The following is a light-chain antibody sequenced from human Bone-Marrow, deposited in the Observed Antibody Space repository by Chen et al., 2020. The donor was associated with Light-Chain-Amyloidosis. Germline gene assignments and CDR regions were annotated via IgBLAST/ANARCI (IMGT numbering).Light chain of an antibody. CDR2: ETK. V-gene: IGLV7-46*01. CDR3: FLSYSGTQVV. Sequence: QAVVTQEPSLTVSPGGTVTLTCGSSTGAVTSGHYPYWFQQKPGQAPRTLIYETKNRQSWTPARFSGSLLGGKAALPLSGAQPEDEAEYSCFLSYSGTQVVFGGGTKLTVL. J-gene: IGLJ3*02. CDR1: TGAVTSGHY.